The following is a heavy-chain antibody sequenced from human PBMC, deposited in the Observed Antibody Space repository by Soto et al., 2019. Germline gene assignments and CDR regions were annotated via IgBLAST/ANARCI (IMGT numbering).Heavy chain of an antibody. CDR2: FDPEDGET. CDR1: GYTLTELS. Sequence: ASVKVSCKVSGYTLTELSMHWVRQAPGKGLEWMGGFDPEDGETIYAQKFQGRVTMTEDTSTDTAYMELSSLRSEDTAVYYCATAHCTNGVCYTYFDYWGEGTLVMVSS. CDR3: ATAHCTNGVCYTYFDY. D-gene: IGHD2-8*01. J-gene: IGHJ4*02. V-gene: IGHV1-24*01.